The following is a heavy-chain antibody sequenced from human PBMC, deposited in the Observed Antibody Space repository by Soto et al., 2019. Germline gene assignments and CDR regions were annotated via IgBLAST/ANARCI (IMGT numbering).Heavy chain of an antibody. V-gene: IGHV3-23*01. CDR2: ISGSGGST. CDR1: GFTFSSYA. CDR3: AKYGGAVASYNWFDP. Sequence: PGGSLRLSCAASGFTFSSYAMSWVRQAPGKGLEWVSAISGSGGSTYYADSVKGRFTISRDNSKNTPYLQMNSLRAEDTAVYYCAKYGGAVASYNWFDPWGQGTLVTVSS. D-gene: IGHD6-19*01. J-gene: IGHJ5*02.